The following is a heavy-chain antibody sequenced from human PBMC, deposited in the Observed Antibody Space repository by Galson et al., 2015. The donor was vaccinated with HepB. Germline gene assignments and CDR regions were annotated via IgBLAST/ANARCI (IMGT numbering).Heavy chain of an antibody. D-gene: IGHD6-13*01. J-gene: IGHJ4*02. Sequence: SVKVSCKASGGTFSSYAISWVRQAPGQGLEWMGRIIPILGIANYTQKFQGRVTITADKSTSTAYMELSSLRSEDTAVYYCASPGTSPWAAIDYWGQGTLVTVSS. CDR2: IIPILGIA. CDR1: GGTFSSYA. V-gene: IGHV1-69*04. CDR3: ASPGTSPWAAIDY.